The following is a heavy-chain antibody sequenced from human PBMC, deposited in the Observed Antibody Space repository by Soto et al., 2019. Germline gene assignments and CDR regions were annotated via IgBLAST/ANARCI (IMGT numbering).Heavy chain of an antibody. D-gene: IGHD6-19*01. J-gene: IGHJ2*01. CDR3: AKDASSSGWYWYFDP. CDR1: GFTFSSYA. V-gene: IGHV3-23*01. CDR2: ISGSGGST. Sequence: EVQLLESGGGWVQPGGSLRVSCAASGFTFSSYAMNWVRQAPGKGLEWVSGISGSGGSTYYADSVKGRFTISRDKSKNTLYLKMNSLRAEDTAVYYCAKDASSSGWYWYFDPWGRGTLVTVSS.